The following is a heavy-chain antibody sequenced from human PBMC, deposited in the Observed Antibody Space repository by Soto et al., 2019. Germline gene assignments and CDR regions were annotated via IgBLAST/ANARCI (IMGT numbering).Heavy chain of an antibody. CDR1: GYTFTSYD. Sequence: ASLKVSCKASGYTFTSYDINWVRQATGQGLEWMGWMNPNSGNTGYAQKFQGRVTMTRNTSISTAYMELSSLRSEDTAVYYCARGLRFLAWYYMDVWGKGTTVTVSS. J-gene: IGHJ6*03. D-gene: IGHD3-3*01. CDR3: ARGLRFLAWYYMDV. CDR2: MNPNSGNT. V-gene: IGHV1-8*01.